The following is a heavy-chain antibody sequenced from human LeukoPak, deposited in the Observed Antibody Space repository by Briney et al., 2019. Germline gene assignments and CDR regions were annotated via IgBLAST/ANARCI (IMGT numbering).Heavy chain of an antibody. Sequence: GESLKISCKASGYTFTSYWIGWVRQMPGKGLEWMGRIDPSDSYTNYSPSFQGHVTISADKSISTAYLQWSSLKASDTAMYYCARPVGGAGIDYWGQGTLVTVSS. D-gene: IGHD2-15*01. J-gene: IGHJ4*02. V-gene: IGHV5-10-1*01. CDR3: ARPVGGAGIDY. CDR2: IDPSDSYT. CDR1: GYTFTSYW.